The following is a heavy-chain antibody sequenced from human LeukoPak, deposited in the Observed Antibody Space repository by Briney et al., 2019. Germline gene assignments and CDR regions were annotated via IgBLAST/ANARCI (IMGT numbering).Heavy chain of an antibody. CDR1: GFTFSSYG. V-gene: IGHV3-30*18. Sequence: GGSLRLSCAASGFTFSSYGIHWVRQAPGKGLEWVVVISSDGGTTYYADSVKGRFTISRDKTKNTLYLQMNSLRAEDTAVYYCAKSAYYDASGYYREYYFDYWGQGTLVTVSS. J-gene: IGHJ4*02. CDR2: ISSDGGTT. CDR3: AKSAYYDASGYYREYYFDY. D-gene: IGHD3-22*01.